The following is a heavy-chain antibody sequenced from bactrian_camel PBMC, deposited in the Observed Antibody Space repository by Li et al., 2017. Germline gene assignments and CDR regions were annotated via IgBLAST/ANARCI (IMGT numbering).Heavy chain of an antibody. CDR2: IYRSDRST. J-gene: IGHJ4*01. Sequence: VQLVESGGGSVQAGGSLRLSCAASGYTYNRPYMAWFRQAPGKEREGVAAIYRSDRSTTYADSVKGRFTISQDIAKRTIYLQMNSLKPEDTAMYYCAADCSGPTCGRAPCDYWGEGTQVTVS. D-gene: IGHD2*01. CDR3: AADCSGPTCGRAPCDY. V-gene: IGHV3S40*01. CDR1: GYTYNRPY.